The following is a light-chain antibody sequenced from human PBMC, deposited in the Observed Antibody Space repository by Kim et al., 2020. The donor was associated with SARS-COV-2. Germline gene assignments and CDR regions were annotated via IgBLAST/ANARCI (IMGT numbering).Light chain of an antibody. J-gene: IGKJ3*01. Sequence: PAEKASPYSRPDQSTSINYSSWYHHTHRQAPRLVIYGASRRAAGIPDRFSGKGAGTDFTLTTSRLETDDFAVYYCQKNSSTPCTFGPGTKVDIK. V-gene: IGKV3-20*01. CDR3: QKNSSTPCT. CDR1: QSTSINY. CDR2: GAS.